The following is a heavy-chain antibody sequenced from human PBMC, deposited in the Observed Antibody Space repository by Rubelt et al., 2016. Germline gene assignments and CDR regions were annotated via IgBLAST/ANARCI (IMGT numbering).Heavy chain of an antibody. CDR3: ARDGIAAAVDY. J-gene: IGHJ4*02. Sequence: QVQLVQSETEVKKPGASVKVSCKASGYTFTTYAISWVRQAPGQGLEWMGWISVYTGNTNYAQKFQGRVTMTADTSTSTAYMELRSRGSDETAVYYGARDGIAAAVDYWGQGTLVTVSS. CDR1: GYTFTTYA. D-gene: IGHD6-13*01. CDR2: ISVYTGNT. V-gene: IGHV1-18*01.